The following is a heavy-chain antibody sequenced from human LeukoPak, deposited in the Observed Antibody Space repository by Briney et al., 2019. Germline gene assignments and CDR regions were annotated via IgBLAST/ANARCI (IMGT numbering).Heavy chain of an antibody. Sequence: GGSLRLSCAASGFTFSDYYMSWIRQAPGKGLEWVSYISSSGSTIYYADSVKGRFTISRDNAKNSLYLQMNSLRAEDTAVYYRASVFHGYVRAFDIWGQGTMVTVSS. CDR1: GFTFSDYY. V-gene: IGHV3-11*01. D-gene: IGHD3-16*01. CDR2: ISSSGSTI. J-gene: IGHJ3*02. CDR3: ASVFHGYVRAFDI.